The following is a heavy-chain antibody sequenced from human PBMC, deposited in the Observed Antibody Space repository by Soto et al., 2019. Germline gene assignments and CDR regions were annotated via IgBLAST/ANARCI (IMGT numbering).Heavy chain of an antibody. CDR1: GFTVSSNY. Sequence: GGSLRLSCAASGFTVSSNYMSWVRQAPGKGLEWVSVIYSGGSTYYADSVKGRFTISRDNSKNTLYLQMNSLRAEDTAVYYCARPSIAARTDGMDIWGQGATVKVSS. J-gene: IGHJ6*02. D-gene: IGHD6-6*01. V-gene: IGHV3-53*01. CDR2: IYSGGST. CDR3: ARPSIAARTDGMDI.